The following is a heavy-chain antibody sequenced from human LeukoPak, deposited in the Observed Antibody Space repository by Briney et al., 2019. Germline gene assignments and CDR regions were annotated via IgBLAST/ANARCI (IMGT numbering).Heavy chain of an antibody. CDR1: GGSISSGSYY. Sequence: PSQTLSLTCTVSGGSISSGSYYWSWIRQPAGKGLEWIGRIYTSGSTNYNPSLKSRVTISVDTSKNQFSLKLSSVTAADTALYYCARDRYSGSKYGRGNFDYWGQGTLVTVSS. D-gene: IGHD1-26*01. CDR3: ARDRYSGSKYGRGNFDY. V-gene: IGHV4-61*02. CDR2: IYTSGST. J-gene: IGHJ4*02.